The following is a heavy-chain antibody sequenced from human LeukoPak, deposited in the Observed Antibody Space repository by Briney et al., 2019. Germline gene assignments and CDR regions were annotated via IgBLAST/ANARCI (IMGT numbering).Heavy chain of an antibody. CDR1: GFTFSSYG. D-gene: IGHD6-13*01. J-gene: IGHJ4*02. V-gene: IGHV3-30*02. Sequence: GGSLRLSCAASGFTFSSYGMHWVRQAPGKGLEWVAFIRYDGSNKYYADSVKGRFTISRDNSKNTLYLQMNSLRAEDTAVYYCARLGGASSWYGYFDYWGQGTLVTVSS. CDR3: ARLGGASSWYGYFDY. CDR2: IRYDGSNK.